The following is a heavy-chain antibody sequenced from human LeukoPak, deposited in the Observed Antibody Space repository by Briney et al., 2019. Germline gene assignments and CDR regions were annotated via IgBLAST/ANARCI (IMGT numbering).Heavy chain of an antibody. CDR1: GFTLSSYA. Sequence: GGSLRLSCAASGFTLSSYAMTWVRQAPGKGLEWVSAISNNGGYTYYADSVQGRFTISRDNSKSTLCLQMNSLRVEDTAVYYCAKQLGYCSDGSCYFPYWGQGTLVTVSS. V-gene: IGHV3-23*01. CDR2: ISNNGGYT. J-gene: IGHJ4*02. D-gene: IGHD2-15*01. CDR3: AKQLGYCSDGSCYFPY.